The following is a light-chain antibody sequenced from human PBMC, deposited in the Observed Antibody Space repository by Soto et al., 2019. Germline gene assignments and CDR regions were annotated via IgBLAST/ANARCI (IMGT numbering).Light chain of an antibody. Sequence: QSALTQPASVSGSPGQSITISCTGTSSDVGGYNYVSWYQQHPGKAPKLMIYEVSNRPSGVSNSFSGPKSGNTASLTISGLQAEDEAADYCSSYTSSSTPNWVFGGGTTLTVL. CDR1: SSDVGGYNY. J-gene: IGLJ3*02. CDR3: SSYTSSSTPNWV. CDR2: EVS. V-gene: IGLV2-14*01.